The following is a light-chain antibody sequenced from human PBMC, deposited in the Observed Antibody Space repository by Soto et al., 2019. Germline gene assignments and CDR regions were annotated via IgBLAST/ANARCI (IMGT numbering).Light chain of an antibody. CDR1: QPVSRNF. Sequence: EIVLTQSPGTLSLSPGERATLSCRASQPVSRNFLAWYQQKAGQTPRVLIYGASLRATDIPDRFSGSGSGTDFTRTVSRLEAEDFAVYYCLQYDYSPRTFGPGTKVDLK. V-gene: IGKV3-20*01. CDR2: GAS. CDR3: LQYDYSPRT. J-gene: IGKJ3*01.